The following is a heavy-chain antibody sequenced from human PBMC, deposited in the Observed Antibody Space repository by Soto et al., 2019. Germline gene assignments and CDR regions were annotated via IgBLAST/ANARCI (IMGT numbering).Heavy chain of an antibody. Sequence: QVQLVESGGGVVQPGRSLRLSCAASGFTFSSYAMHWVRQAPGKGLEWEAVISYDGSNKYYADSVKGRFTISRDNSKNTLYLQMNSLRAEDTAVYYCARDPTIASDYWGQGTLVTVSS. J-gene: IGHJ4*02. CDR2: ISYDGSNK. D-gene: IGHD6-13*01. CDR1: GFTFSSYA. CDR3: ARDPTIASDY. V-gene: IGHV3-30-3*01.